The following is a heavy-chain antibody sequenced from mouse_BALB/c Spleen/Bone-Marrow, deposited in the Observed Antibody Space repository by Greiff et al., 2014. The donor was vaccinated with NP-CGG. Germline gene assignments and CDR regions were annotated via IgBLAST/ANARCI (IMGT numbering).Heavy chain of an antibody. D-gene: IGHD1-2*01. CDR2: INPDSSTI. J-gene: IGHJ3*01. CDR1: GFDLSRYW. V-gene: IGHV4-1*02. CDR3: ASLHYYGFFAY. Sequence: EVQLVESGGGLVQPGGSLKLSCAASGFDLSRYWMSWVRQAPGKGLEWIGEINPDSSTINYAPSLKDKFIISRDNAKNTLYLQMSKVRSEDTALYYCASLHYYGFFAYWGQGTLVTVSA.